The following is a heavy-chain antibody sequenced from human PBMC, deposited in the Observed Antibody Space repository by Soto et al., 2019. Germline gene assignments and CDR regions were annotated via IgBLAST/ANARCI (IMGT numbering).Heavy chain of an antibody. CDR3: ASSGGVPAATIPRY. CDR1: GGSISSGGYY. CDR2: IYYSGST. J-gene: IGHJ4*02. D-gene: IGHD2-2*01. Sequence: QVQLQESGPGLVKPSQTLSLTCTVSGGSISSGGYYWSWIRQHPGKGLEWIGYIYYSGSTYYNPSLRSRVTISVDTSKTQFSLKLGSVPAADTAVYYWASSGGVPAATIPRYWGQGTLVTVSS. V-gene: IGHV4-31*03.